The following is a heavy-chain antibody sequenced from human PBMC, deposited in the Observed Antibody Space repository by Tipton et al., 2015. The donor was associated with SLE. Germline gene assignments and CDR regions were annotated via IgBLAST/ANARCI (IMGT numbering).Heavy chain of an antibody. Sequence: LRLSCSVSGGSISRGSYFWSWIRQPAGKGLEWIGSRHHGGSTNYNPSLKSRVTISVDTSKNQFSLKLSSVTAADTAVYYCARGSIAADVTSWGAFDIWGQGTMVTVSS. CDR1: GGSISRGSYF. D-gene: IGHD6-13*01. CDR3: ARGSIAADVTSWGAFDI. CDR2: RHHGGST. J-gene: IGHJ3*02. V-gene: IGHV4-61*10.